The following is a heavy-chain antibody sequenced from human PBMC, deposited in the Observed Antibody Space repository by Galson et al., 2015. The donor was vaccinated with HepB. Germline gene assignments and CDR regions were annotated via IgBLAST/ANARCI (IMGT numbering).Heavy chain of an antibody. CDR3: ANGCSYTKCANYFFYMAV. CDR2: ISGSGTTI. J-gene: IGHJ6*03. D-gene: IGHD2-2*01. V-gene: IGHV3-23*01. CDR1: GFTFSNYA. Sequence: SLRLSCAASGFTFSNYAMSWVRQAPGKGLEWVSGISGSGTTIKYAESVKGRFTISRDNSKNMLYLQMSSLRAEDTAVYYCANGCSYTKCANYFFYMAVWGEGTTVTVSS.